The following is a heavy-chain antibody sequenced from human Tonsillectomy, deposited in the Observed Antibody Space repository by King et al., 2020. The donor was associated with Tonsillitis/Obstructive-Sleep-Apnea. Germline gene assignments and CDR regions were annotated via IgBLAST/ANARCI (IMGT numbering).Heavy chain of an antibody. V-gene: IGHV3-33*01. CDR2: IWYDGSNK. Sequence: VQLVESGGGVVQPGRSLRLSCAASGFTFSSYGMHWVRQAPGKGLEWVAVIWYDGSNKYYADSVKGRFTISRDNSKNTLYLQMNSLRAEDTAVYYCARDVGYLLYSFDYWGQGTLVTVSS. D-gene: IGHD5-12*01. J-gene: IGHJ4*02. CDR1: GFTFSSYG. CDR3: ARDVGYLLYSFDY.